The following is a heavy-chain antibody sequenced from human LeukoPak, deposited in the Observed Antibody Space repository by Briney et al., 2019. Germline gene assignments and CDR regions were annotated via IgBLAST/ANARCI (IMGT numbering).Heavy chain of an antibody. CDR1: GFTFSSYW. J-gene: IGHJ6*03. V-gene: IGHV3-7*01. CDR2: IKQDGSEK. CDR3: ARVRRAKRQNRYYFYYYMDV. Sequence: GGSLRLSCAASGFTFSSYWMSWVRQAPGKGLEWVANIKQDGSEKYYVDSVKGRFTISRDNAKDSLYLQMNSLRAEDTAVHFCARVRRAKRQNRYYFYYYMDVWGKGTTVTVSS. D-gene: IGHD1-14*01.